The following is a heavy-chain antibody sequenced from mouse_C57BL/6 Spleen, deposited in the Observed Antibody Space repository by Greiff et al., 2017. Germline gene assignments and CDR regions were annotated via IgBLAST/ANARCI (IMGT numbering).Heavy chain of an antibody. J-gene: IGHJ4*01. V-gene: IGHV1-78*01. Sequence: VKVVESDAELVKPGASVKISCKVSGYTFTDHTIHWMKQRPEQGLEWIGYIYPRDGSTKYNEKFKGKATLTADKSSTTAYMQLNSLTSEDSAVYFCARSGVYDDFPYAIDYWGQGTSVTVSS. CDR2: IYPRDGST. D-gene: IGHD2-4*01. CDR3: ARSGVYDDFPYAIDY. CDR1: GYTFTDHT.